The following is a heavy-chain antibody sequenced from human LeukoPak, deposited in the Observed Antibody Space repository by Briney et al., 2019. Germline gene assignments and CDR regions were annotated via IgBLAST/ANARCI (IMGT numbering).Heavy chain of an antibody. CDR2: IYHSGST. CDR1: GGSVNSGSYY. V-gene: IGHV4-61*01. Sequence: SETLSLTCAVSGGSVNSGSYYWSWIRQHPGKGLEWIGEIYHSGSTNYNPSLKSRVTMSVDKSKDQFSLKLSSVTAADTAVYYCARSTPVLLWFGEYYYYGMDVWGQGTTVTVSS. CDR3: ARSTPVLLWFGEYYYYGMDV. J-gene: IGHJ6*02. D-gene: IGHD3-10*01.